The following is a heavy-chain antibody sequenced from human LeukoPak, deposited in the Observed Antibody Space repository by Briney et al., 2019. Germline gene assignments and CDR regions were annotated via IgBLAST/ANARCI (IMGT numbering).Heavy chain of an antibody. Sequence: SETLSLTRAVSGYSISSGYYWGWIRQPPGKGLEWIGSIYHSGSTYYNPSLKSRVTISVDTSKNQFSLKLSSVTAADTAVYYCASDSQGGAFDIWGQGTMVTVSS. V-gene: IGHV4-38-2*01. CDR3: ASDSQGGAFDI. CDR2: IYHSGST. D-gene: IGHD2-21*02. J-gene: IGHJ3*02. CDR1: GYSISSGYY.